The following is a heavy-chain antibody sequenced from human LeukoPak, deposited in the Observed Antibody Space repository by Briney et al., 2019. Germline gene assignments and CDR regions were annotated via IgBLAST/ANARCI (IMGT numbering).Heavy chain of an antibody. Sequence: SGTLSLTCAVYGGSFSGYYWSWIRQPPGKGLEWIGEINHSGSTNYNPSLKSRVTISVDTSKNQFSLKLSSVTAADTAVYYCARARDIVVVPAAIRAGWFDPWGQGTLVTVSS. D-gene: IGHD2-2*02. V-gene: IGHV4-34*01. CDR3: ARARDIVVVPAAIRAGWFDP. CDR2: INHSGST. CDR1: GGSFSGYY. J-gene: IGHJ5*02.